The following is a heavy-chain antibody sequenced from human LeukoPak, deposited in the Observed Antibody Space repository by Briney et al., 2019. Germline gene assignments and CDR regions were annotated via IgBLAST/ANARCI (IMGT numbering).Heavy chain of an antibody. D-gene: IGHD3-10*01. V-gene: IGHV4-59*01. CDR3: AGDITSQYFQH. J-gene: IGHJ1*01. Sequence: SETLSLTCTVSGGSISSYYWSWIRQPPGKGLEWIGYIYYSGSTNNNPSLKSRVTISVDTSKNQFSLKLSSVTAADTAVYYCAGDITSQYFQHWGQGTLVTVSS. CDR2: IYYSGST. CDR1: GGSISSYY.